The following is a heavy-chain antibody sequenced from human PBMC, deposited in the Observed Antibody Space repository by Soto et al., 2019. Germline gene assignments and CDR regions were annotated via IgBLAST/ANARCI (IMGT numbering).Heavy chain of an antibody. CDR3: GGHHLRYFYGSGSYYNPGPDLYYFDY. D-gene: IGHD3-10*01. Sequence: SETLSLTCTVSGGSISSYYWSWIRQPPGKGLEWIGYIYYSGSTNYNPSLKSRVTISVDTSKNQFSLKLSSVTAAATAVYYCGGHHLRYFYGSGSYYNPGPDLYYFDYWGQGTLVTVSS. CDR2: IYYSGST. V-gene: IGHV4-59*12. J-gene: IGHJ4*02. CDR1: GGSISSYY.